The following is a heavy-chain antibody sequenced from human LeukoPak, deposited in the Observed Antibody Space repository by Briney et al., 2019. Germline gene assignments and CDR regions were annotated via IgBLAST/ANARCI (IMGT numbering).Heavy chain of an antibody. V-gene: IGHV4-59*11. CDR2: IYYSGSA. CDR3: ARERAVIVGAPDAFDI. J-gene: IGHJ3*02. CDR1: GGSISSHY. Sequence: SETLSLTCTVSGGSISSHYWSWIRQPPGKGLECIGYIYYSGSANYNPSLKSRVTMSLDVSKNQFSLKLNSVTAADTAVYYCARERAVIVGAPDAFDIWGQGTRVTVSS. D-gene: IGHD1-26*01.